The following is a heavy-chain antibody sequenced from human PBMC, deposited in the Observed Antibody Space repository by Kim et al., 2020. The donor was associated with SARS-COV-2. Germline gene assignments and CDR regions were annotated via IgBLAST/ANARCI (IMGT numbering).Heavy chain of an antibody. CDR2: ISSSGAGT. D-gene: IGHD6-13*01. V-gene: IGHV3-23*01. CDR1: GFTFSTYA. Sequence: GGSLRLSCAASGFTFSTYAMRWVRQTPGKRLEWVSTISSSGAGTYYADSVKGRFTISRDNSKNTVHLQMNSLRAEDTAVYYCTKDAAAAGTKNVKYFDY. CDR3: TKDAAAAGTKNVKYFDY. J-gene: IGHJ4*01.